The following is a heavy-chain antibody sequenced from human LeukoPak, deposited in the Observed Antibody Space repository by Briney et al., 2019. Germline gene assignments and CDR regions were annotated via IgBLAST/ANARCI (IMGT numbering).Heavy chain of an antibody. J-gene: IGHJ4*02. Sequence: PETLSLACAVYGGSFSGYYWSWIRQPPGKGLEWIGEINHSGSTNYNPSLTSRVTISVDTSKNQFSLKLSSVTAADTAVYYCARGRKDIVVVPAAIFNYWGQGTLVTVSS. CDR1: GGSFSGYY. D-gene: IGHD2-2*01. CDR2: INHSGST. V-gene: IGHV4-34*01. CDR3: ARGRKDIVVVPAAIFNY.